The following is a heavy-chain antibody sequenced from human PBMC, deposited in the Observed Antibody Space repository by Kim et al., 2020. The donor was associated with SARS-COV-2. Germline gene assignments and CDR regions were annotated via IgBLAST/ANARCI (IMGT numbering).Heavy chain of an antibody. V-gene: IGHV3-53*01. CDR2: TYSGDST. CDR1: GFSVSANY. J-gene: IGHJ4*02. Sequence: GGSLRLSCAASGFSVSANYMSWVRQAPGKGLEWVSFTYSGDSTNYADSVKGRFTISGDSSKNTVDLHMNSLRAEDTAVYYCTRGRPGPLGGYFDFWGQAT. CDR3: TRGRPGPLGGYFDF.